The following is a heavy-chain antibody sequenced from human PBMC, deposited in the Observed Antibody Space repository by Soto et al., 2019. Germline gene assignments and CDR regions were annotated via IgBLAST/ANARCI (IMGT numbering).Heavy chain of an antibody. CDR3: ATWHEREHAFDV. D-gene: IGHD1-1*01. CDR1: GLTISGKKY. CDR2: LYDVDGS. V-gene: IGHV3-53*01. J-gene: IGHJ3*01. Sequence: DVQLVESAGGLIQPGASLRLSCAAFGLTISGKKYVAWVRQAPGEGLEWVSALYDVDGSFYADSVTGRFTTSSDSSKTTVYLQMNDLRPDDTAVYYCATWHEREHAFDVWGKGTTVTISS.